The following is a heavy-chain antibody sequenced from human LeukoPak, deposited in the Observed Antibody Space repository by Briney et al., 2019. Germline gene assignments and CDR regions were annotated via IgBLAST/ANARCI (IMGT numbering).Heavy chain of an antibody. Sequence: SETLSLTCAVYGGSFSGYYWSWIRQPPGKGLEWIGEINHSGSTYYNPSLKSRVTISVDTSKNQFSLKLSSVTAADTAVYYCARTEYSSGWYFDYWGQGTLVTVSS. D-gene: IGHD6-19*01. J-gene: IGHJ4*02. V-gene: IGHV4-34*01. CDR1: GGSFSGYY. CDR3: ARTEYSSGWYFDY. CDR2: INHSGST.